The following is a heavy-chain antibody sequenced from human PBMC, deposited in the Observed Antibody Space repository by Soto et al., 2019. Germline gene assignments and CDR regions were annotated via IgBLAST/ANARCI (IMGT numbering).Heavy chain of an antibody. CDR2: IKQDGSEK. Sequence: GGSLRLSCAASGFTFCSYWMSWVRQAPGKGLEWVANIKQDGSEKHYVDSVKGRFTISRDNAKNSMSLQMNSLRAEDTAVYYCARRPQASWFDPWGQGALVTVSS. CDR1: GFTFCSYW. CDR3: ARRPQASWFDP. V-gene: IGHV3-7*01. J-gene: IGHJ5*02.